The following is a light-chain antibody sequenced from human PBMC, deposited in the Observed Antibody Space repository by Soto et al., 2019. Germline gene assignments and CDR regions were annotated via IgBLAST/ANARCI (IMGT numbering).Light chain of an antibody. CDR2: KAS. CDR1: QTISSW. CDR3: QQSGSSPPT. J-gene: IGKJ1*01. V-gene: IGKV1-5*03. Sequence: DIQMTQSPSSLSASVGDRVTITCRASQTISSWLAWYQQKPGKAPKLLIYKASTLKSGVPSRFSGSGSGTDFTLTISRLEPEDFAVYYCQQSGSSPPTFGQGTKGDIK.